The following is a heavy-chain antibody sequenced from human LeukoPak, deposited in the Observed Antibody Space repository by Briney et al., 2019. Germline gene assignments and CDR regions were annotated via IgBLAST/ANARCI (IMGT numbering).Heavy chain of an antibody. Sequence: SETLSLTCTVSGVSISSSSYYWGWIRQPPGKGLEWIGSIYYSGSTYYNPSLKSRGTISVDTSKNQFSLKLSSVTAADTAVYHWARRSGGMGFDYWGQGTLVNVSS. V-gene: IGHV4-39*01. CDR2: IYYSGST. CDR1: GVSISSSSYY. J-gene: IGHJ4*02. CDR3: ARRSGGMGFDY. D-gene: IGHD3-10*01.